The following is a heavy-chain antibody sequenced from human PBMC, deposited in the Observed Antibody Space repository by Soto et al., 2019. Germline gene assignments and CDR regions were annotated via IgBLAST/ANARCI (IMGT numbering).Heavy chain of an antibody. V-gene: IGHV3-23*01. CDR1: GFTFSNYA. CDR2: ISASGGST. J-gene: IGHJ6*02. D-gene: IGHD4-4*01. CDR3: AKDLEWGTTVTNYYGLDV. Sequence: PGGSLRLSCAASGFTFSNYALSWVRQAPEKGLEWVSAISASGGSTYYADSVKGRFTISRDNSKNTLYLQMNSLRAEDTAVYYCAKDLEWGTTVTNYYGLDVWGQGTTVTVSS.